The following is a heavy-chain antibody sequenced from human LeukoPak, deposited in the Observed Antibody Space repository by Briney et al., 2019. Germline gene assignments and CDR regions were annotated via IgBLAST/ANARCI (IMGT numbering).Heavy chain of an antibody. CDR1: GFTFSSYA. CDR3: ARYSNAYAGARWFDH. V-gene: IGHV3-23*01. CDR2: ISGSGGST. J-gene: IGHJ5*02. D-gene: IGHD2-21*01. Sequence: KPGGSLRLSCAASGFTFSSYAMTWVRQAPGKGLECVSMISGSGGSTYYADSVKGRFTISRDNSENTLYLQMDSLRAEDTAVYYCARYSNAYAGARWFDHWGQGTLVTVSS.